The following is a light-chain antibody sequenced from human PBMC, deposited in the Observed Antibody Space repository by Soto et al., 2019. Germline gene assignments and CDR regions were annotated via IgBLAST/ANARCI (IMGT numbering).Light chain of an antibody. V-gene: IGKV3-20*01. CDR2: DAS. Sequence: TQSPATLSLSPGERATLSCRASQSVSSYLAWYQQKPGQAPRLLIYDASNRATGIPARFSGSGSGTDFTLTISRLEPEDFAVYYCQQYGSSLLTFGGGTKVDIK. J-gene: IGKJ4*01. CDR1: QSVSSY. CDR3: QQYGSSLLT.